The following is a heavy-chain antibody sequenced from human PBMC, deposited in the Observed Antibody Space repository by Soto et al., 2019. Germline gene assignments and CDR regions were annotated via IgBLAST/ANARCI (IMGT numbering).Heavy chain of an antibody. CDR3: ARVIGYCSGGSCSTLGPYWYFDL. CDR2: INHSGST. CDR1: GGSFRGYY. Sequence: SETLSLTCAVYGGSFRGYYRSWIRQPPGKGLEWIGEINHSGSTNYNPSLKSRVTISVDTSKNQFSLKLSSVTAADTAVYYCARVIGYCSGGSCSTLGPYWYFDLWGRGTLVTVSS. D-gene: IGHD2-15*01. V-gene: IGHV4-34*01. J-gene: IGHJ2*01.